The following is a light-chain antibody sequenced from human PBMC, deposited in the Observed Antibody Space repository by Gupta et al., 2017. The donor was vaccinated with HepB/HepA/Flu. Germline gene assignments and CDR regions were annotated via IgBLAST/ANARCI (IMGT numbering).Light chain of an antibody. Sequence: QSVLTQPPSVSGAPGQRVPIPRTGCSYNIGAGYDVHWYQQLPGTAPKLLIYGNSNRPAGVPDRFSGSKSGTSASLDITGLQAEDEADYYCQSYDSSLSGSVVFGGGTKLTVL. J-gene: IGLJ2*01. V-gene: IGLV1-40*01. CDR3: QSYDSSLSGSVV. CDR1: SYNIGAGYD. CDR2: GNS.